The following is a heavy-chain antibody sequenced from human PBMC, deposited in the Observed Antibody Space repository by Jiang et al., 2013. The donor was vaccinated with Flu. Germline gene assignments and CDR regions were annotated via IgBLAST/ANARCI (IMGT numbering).Heavy chain of an antibody. D-gene: IGHD3-10*01. V-gene: IGHV3-11*01. Sequence: DSVKGRFTISRDNAKNSLYLQMNSLRAEDTAVYYCACNYMVRGHAFDIWGQGTMVTVSS. J-gene: IGHJ3*02. CDR3: ACNYMVRGHAFDI.